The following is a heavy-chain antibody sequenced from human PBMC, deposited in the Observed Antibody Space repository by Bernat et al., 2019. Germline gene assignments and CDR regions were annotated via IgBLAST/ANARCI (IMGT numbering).Heavy chain of an antibody. Sequence: EVQLVEPGGGLIQPGGSLRLSCAASGFTVSSNYMSWVRQAPGKGPEWVSVIYRGGSTYYAESVKGRFTISRDKSKNTLYLQMTSLGAEDTAVYYCAGVEQAIVPAAMRYYYYYMDVWGKGTTVTVSS. CDR1: GFTVSSNY. D-gene: IGHD2-2*01. CDR2: IYRGGST. J-gene: IGHJ6*03. V-gene: IGHV3-53*05. CDR3: AGVEQAIVPAAMRYYYYYMDV.